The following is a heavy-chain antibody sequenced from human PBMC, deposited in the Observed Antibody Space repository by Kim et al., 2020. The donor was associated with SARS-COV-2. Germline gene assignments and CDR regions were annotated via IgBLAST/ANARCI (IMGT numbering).Heavy chain of an antibody. CDR2: ISYDGSNK. V-gene: IGHV3-30*18. CDR3: AKGGTITIFGVVIGDLYGMDV. J-gene: IGHJ6*02. CDR1: GFTFSSYG. Sequence: GGSLRLSCAASGFTFSSYGMHWVRQAPGKGLEWVAVISYDGSNKYYADSVKGRFTISRDNSKNTLYLQMNSLRAEDTAVYYCAKGGTITIFGVVIGDLYGMDVWGQGTTVTVSS. D-gene: IGHD3-3*01.